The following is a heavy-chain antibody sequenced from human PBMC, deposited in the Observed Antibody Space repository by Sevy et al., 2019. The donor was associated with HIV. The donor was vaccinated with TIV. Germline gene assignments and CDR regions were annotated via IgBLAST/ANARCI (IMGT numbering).Heavy chain of an antibody. J-gene: IGHJ4*02. CDR2: ISYDGSNK. D-gene: IGHD3-10*01. V-gene: IGHV3-30*04. CDR3: AKGSGSYSVFDY. Sequence: GGSLRLSCAASGFTFSSYAMHWVRQAPGKGLEWVAVISYDGSNKYYADSVKGRFTISRDNSKNTLYLQMNSLRAEDTAVDYCAKGSGSYSVFDYWGQGTLVTVSS. CDR1: GFTFSSYA.